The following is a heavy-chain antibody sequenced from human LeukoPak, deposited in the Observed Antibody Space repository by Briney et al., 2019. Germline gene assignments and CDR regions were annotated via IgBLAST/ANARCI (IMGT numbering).Heavy chain of an antibody. J-gene: IGHJ3*02. CDR3: ARDNIWAFDI. D-gene: IGHD2/OR15-2a*01. Sequence: PGGSLRLSCEASGFTSFDFPMNWVRKAPGKGLEWVSHIRTDGTITYADSVKGRFTISRGDAKTSVYLQMNSLRDEDTAIYYCARDNIWAFDIWGQGTMVTVAS. CDR1: GFTSFDFP. V-gene: IGHV3-69-1*01. CDR2: IRTDGTI.